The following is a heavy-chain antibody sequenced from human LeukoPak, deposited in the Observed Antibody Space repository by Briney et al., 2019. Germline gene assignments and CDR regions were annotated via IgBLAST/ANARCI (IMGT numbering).Heavy chain of an antibody. Sequence: SETLSLTCAVSGASIDGHSWWSWVRQPPGKGLEWIGEIYHGGGANYKPSLKSRVTMSVDTSKNHFSLELTSVTAADTAVYYCAYNRNFALDNWGQGTLVTVSS. CDR1: GASIDGHSW. J-gene: IGHJ4*02. CDR3: AYNRNFALDN. V-gene: IGHV4/OR15-8*01. CDR2: IYHGGGA. D-gene: IGHD1-14*01.